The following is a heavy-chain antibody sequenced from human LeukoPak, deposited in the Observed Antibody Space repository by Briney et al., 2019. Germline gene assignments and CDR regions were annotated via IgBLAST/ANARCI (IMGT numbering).Heavy chain of an antibody. J-gene: IGHJ4*02. CDR3: ARERDVWGSYRFDY. CDR2: IYYSGST. V-gene: IGHV4-59*01. D-gene: IGHD3-16*02. CDR1: GGSISSYY. Sequence: PSETLSLTCTVSGGSISSYYWSWIRQPPGKGLEWIGYIYYSGSTNYNPSLKSRVTISVDTSKNQFSLKLSSVTAADTAVYYCARERDVWGSYRFDYWGQGTLVTVSS.